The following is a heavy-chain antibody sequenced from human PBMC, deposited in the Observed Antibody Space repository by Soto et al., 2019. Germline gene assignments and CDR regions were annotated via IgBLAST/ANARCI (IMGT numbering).Heavy chain of an antibody. D-gene: IGHD5-12*01. J-gene: IGHJ4*02. V-gene: IGHV3-33*01. Sequence: GGSLRLSCAVPGFTFSSYGMNWVRQAPGKGLEWVAAIYYDGSNKYYADSVRGRFTISRDNARNTLYLHMNSLRAEDTAVYYCARQSAATTIFDCWGQGTLVTVSS. CDR1: GFTFSSYG. CDR2: IYYDGSNK. CDR3: ARQSAATTIFDC.